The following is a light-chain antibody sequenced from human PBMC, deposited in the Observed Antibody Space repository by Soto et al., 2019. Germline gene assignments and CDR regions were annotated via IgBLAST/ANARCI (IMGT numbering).Light chain of an antibody. Sequence: DIQLTQSPSFLSASIGDRVTITCRANQDFSNFLAWYQQKPGRAPKLLMYDASTLQSGVPSGFSGSGSGTEFTLTISSLQPEDFATYYCQQLYSFPLTFGGGTKVEIK. CDR1: QDFSNF. J-gene: IGKJ4*01. V-gene: IGKV1-9*01. CDR2: DAS. CDR3: QQLYSFPLT.